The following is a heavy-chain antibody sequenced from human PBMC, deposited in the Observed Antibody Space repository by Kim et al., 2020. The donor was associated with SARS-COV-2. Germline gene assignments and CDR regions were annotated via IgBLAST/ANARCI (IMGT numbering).Heavy chain of an antibody. D-gene: IGHD2-15*01. Sequence: ADSVKGRFTISTDNSKNTLYLQMSSRRAEDAAVYYCARSGGRGLKDAFDIWGQGTMVTVSS. J-gene: IGHJ3*02. CDR3: ARSGGRGLKDAFDI. V-gene: IGHV3-53*01.